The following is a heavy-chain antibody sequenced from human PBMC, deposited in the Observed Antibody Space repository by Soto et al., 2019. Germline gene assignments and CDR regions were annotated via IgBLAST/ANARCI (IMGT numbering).Heavy chain of an antibody. Sequence: QVQLQESDAGLVKASQTLSLTCTVSGGSVSSGAYYWTWIRQRPGKGLEWIGYIYYSGSNYYSPSVKSRLSISLETSKNQFSLRLSSVTAADTAMYYCARARLRAVYAFDIWGQGTMVTVSS. D-gene: IGHD5-12*01. CDR3: ARARLRAVYAFDI. CDR1: GGSVSSGAYY. CDR2: IYYSGSN. J-gene: IGHJ3*02. V-gene: IGHV4-31*03.